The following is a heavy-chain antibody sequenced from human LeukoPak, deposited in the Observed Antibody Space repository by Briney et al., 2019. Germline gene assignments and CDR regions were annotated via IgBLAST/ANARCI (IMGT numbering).Heavy chain of an antibody. Sequence: ASLKVSCKASGYTFTGYYMHWVRQAPGQGLEWMAWINPNSGGTNYAQKFQGRVTMTRDTSISTAYMELSRLRSDDTAVYYCARGGRITIFGVVIIDFDYWGQGTLVTVSS. D-gene: IGHD3-3*01. CDR2: INPNSGGT. J-gene: IGHJ4*02. CDR3: ARGGRITIFGVVIIDFDY. V-gene: IGHV1-2*02. CDR1: GYTFTGYY.